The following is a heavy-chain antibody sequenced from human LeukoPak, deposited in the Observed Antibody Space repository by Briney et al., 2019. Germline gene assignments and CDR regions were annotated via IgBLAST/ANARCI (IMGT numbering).Heavy chain of an antibody. CDR3: ARGASNCGGDCYPFYGMDV. D-gene: IGHD2-21*02. V-gene: IGHV1-2*04. CDR2: INPNSGGT. CDR1: GGTFSSYA. J-gene: IGHJ6*02. Sequence: ASVKVSCKASGGTFSSYAISWVRQAPGQGLEWMGWINPNSGGTNYAQKFQGWVTMTRDTSISTAYMELSRLRSDDTAVYYCARGASNCGGDCYPFYGMDVWGQGTTVTVSS.